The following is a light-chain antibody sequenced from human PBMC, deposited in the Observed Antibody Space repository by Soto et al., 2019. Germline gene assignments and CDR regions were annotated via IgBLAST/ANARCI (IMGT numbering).Light chain of an antibody. CDR2: DVT. V-gene: IGLV2-23*02. J-gene: IGLJ1*01. Sequence: QSALTQPASVSGSPGQSITISCTGSSNDIGNYNLVSWYQQHPGKAPRVIIYDVTKRPSGISNRFSGSKSGNTASLTISGLQAVDEADYYCCSFAGFDALYVFGPGTKLTVL. CDR1: SNDIGNYNL. CDR3: CSFAGFDALYV.